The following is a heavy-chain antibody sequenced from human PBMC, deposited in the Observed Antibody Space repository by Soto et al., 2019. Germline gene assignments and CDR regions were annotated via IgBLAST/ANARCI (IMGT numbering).Heavy chain of an antibody. CDR2: IIPIFGTT. D-gene: IGHD2-15*01. V-gene: IGHV1-69*12. Sequence: QVHLVQSGAEVKKPGSSVKVSCKASDDSFNTYSINWVRQASGQGLEWVGGIIPIFGTTNYAPELQDRVTITADQSSSTVYMEMSSLRSGDTAIYYCTRGVVVVASTPRGDAFCIWGQGTKVTVSS. CDR3: TRGVVVVASTPRGDAFCI. J-gene: IGHJ3*02. CDR1: DDSFNTYS.